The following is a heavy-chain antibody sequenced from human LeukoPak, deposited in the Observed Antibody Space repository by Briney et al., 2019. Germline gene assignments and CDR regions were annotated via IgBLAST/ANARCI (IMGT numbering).Heavy chain of an antibody. CDR2: ISAYNGNT. J-gene: IGHJ4*02. Sequence: ASVKVSCKASSYTFTSYGISWVRQAPGQGLEWMGWISAYNGNTNYAQKLQGRVTMTTDTSTSTAYMELRSLRSDDTAVYYCARGGYYYDSSGYYRFDYWGQGTLVTVSS. CDR1: SYTFTSYG. D-gene: IGHD3-22*01. CDR3: ARGGYYYDSSGYYRFDY. V-gene: IGHV1-18*01.